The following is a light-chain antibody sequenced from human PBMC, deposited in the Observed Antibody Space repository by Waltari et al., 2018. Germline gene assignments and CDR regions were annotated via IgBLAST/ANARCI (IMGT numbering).Light chain of an antibody. V-gene: IGKV2-28*01. CDR1: QSLLHSNGYNY. CDR2: LGS. J-gene: IGKJ2*01. CDR3: MQALQTPRDT. Sequence: DIVMTQSPLSLPVTPGEPASISCRSSQSLLHSNGYNYLDWYLQKPGQSPQLLIYLGSNRASGVPDRFSGSGSGTAFTLKISRVEAEDVGVYYCMQALQTPRDTFGQGTKLEI.